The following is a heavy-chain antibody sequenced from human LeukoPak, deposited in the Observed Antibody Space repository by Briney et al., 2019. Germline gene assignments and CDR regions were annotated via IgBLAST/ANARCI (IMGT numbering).Heavy chain of an antibody. V-gene: IGHV1-69*05. J-gene: IGHJ3*02. CDR1: GGTFNSYA. CDR3: ARGPWDSSGYLDAFDI. CDR2: IIPIFGTA. D-gene: IGHD3-22*01. Sequence: SVKVSCKASGGTFNSYAISWVRQAPGQGLEWMGGIIPIFGTANYAQKFQGRVTITTDESTSTAYMELSSLRSEDTAVYYCARGPWDSSGYLDAFDIWGQGTMVTVSS.